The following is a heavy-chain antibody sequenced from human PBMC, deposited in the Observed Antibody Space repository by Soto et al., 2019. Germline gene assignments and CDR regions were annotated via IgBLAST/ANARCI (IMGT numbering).Heavy chain of an antibody. J-gene: IGHJ6*02. CDR1: GFTFTSHA. Sequence: GGSLRLSCAASGFTFTSHAMHWVRQTPGKGLEWVAAIPYDEIDKKYASSVKGRFTVSRDNVKNTLSLQMNSLRPEDTAVYYCAKDSGYQLPDNYFYYGLDVWGQGTTVTV. V-gene: IGHV3-30*18. D-gene: IGHD2-2*01. CDR3: AKDSGYQLPDNYFYYGLDV. CDR2: IPYDEIDK.